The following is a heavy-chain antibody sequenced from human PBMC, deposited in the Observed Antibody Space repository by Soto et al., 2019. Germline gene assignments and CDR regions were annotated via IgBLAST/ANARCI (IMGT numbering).Heavy chain of an antibody. CDR1: GYTFTNYA. CDR3: ARGGSLYWYFDL. J-gene: IGHJ2*01. Sequence: ASVKVSCKASGYTFTNYAMHWVRQAPGQRLEWMGWINAGNGNTKYSQKFQGRVTITRDTSASAAYMELSSLRSEDTAVYYCARGGSLYWYFDLWGRGTLVTVSS. V-gene: IGHV1-3*01. CDR2: INAGNGNT. D-gene: IGHD1-26*01.